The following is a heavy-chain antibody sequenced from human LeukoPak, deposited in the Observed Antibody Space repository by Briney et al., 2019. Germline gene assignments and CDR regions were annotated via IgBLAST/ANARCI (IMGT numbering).Heavy chain of an antibody. D-gene: IGHD3-10*01. J-gene: IGHJ4*02. CDR2: INHSGST. Sequence: PSETLSLTCAVYGGSFSGYYWSWIRQPPGKGLEWIGEINHSGSTNYNPSLKSRVTISVDTSKDQFSLKLSSVTAADTAVYYCARCYGSGSYCVYWGQGTLVTVSP. CDR1: GGSFSGYY. CDR3: ARCYGSGSYCVY. V-gene: IGHV4-34*01.